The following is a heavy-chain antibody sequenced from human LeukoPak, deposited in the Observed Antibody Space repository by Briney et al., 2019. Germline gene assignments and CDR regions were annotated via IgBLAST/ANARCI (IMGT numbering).Heavy chain of an antibody. J-gene: IGHJ4*02. CDR3: ARVLIVAAGTLDY. D-gene: IGHD6-13*01. V-gene: IGHV4-31*03. CDR1: GGSLSSGGYY. CDR2: IYYSGST. Sequence: SETLSLTRTVSGGSLSSGGYYWSWLRQHPGKGLEWIGYIYYSGSTYYNPSLKSRVTISVDTSKNQFSLKLSSVTAAATAVYYCARVLIVAAGTLDYWGQGTLVTVSS.